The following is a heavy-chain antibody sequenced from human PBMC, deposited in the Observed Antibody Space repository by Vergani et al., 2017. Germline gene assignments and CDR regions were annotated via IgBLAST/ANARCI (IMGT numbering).Heavy chain of an antibody. Sequence: QVQLQESGPGLVKPSQTLSLTCTVSGGSFSTGGQSWTWLRQSAGKGLEWIGRIYTSGATNYNPSLRNRASMSVDASKKQFSLKLTSVTAADTAVYYCARDGSEYDKDAIDGWCEGTKVTVTS. D-gene: IGHD5-12*01. CDR3: ARDGSEYDKDAIDG. J-gene: IGHJ3*01. V-gene: IGHV4-61*02. CDR2: IYTSGAT. CDR1: GGSFSTGGQS.